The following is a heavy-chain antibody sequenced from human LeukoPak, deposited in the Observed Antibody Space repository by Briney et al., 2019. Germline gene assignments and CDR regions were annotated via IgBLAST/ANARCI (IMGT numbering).Heavy chain of an antibody. D-gene: IGHD3-3*01. CDR3: ARYYDFWSGYYGGAFDI. CDR1: GYTFTNYA. J-gene: IGHJ3*02. Sequence: GASVKVSCKASGYTFTNYAMVWLRQAPGQGLEWMGWISGYNGNTNYAQKVQGRVTMTTDTSTSTAYMELRSLRSDDTAVYYCARYYDFWSGYYGGAFDIWGQGTMVTVSS. CDR2: ISGYNGNT. V-gene: IGHV1-18*01.